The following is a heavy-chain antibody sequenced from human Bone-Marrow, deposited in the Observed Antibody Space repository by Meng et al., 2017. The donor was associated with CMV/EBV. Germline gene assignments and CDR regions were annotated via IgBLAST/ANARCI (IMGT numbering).Heavy chain of an antibody. CDR3: ARGWFGESSFDY. CDR2: ISSSSSYI. V-gene: IGHV3-21*04. J-gene: IGHJ4*02. D-gene: IGHD3-10*01. Sequence: GESLKISCAASGFTFSSYSMNWVRQAPGKGLEWVSSISSSSSYIYYADSVKGRFTISRDNSKNTLYLQMNSLRAEDTAVYYCARGWFGESSFDYWGQGTLVTVSS. CDR1: GFTFSSYS.